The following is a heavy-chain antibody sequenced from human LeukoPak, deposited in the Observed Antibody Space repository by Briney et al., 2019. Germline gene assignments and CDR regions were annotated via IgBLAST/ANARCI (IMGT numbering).Heavy chain of an antibody. CDR1: GYSISSGYY. Sequence: PSETLSLTCTVSGYSISSGYYWGWIRQPPGKGLEWIGSIYHSGSTYYNPSLKSRVTISVDTSKNQFSLKLSSVTAADTAVYYCASLEWLTRYDYWGQGTLVTVSS. D-gene: IGHD3-3*01. J-gene: IGHJ4*02. CDR3: ASLEWLTRYDY. V-gene: IGHV4-38-2*02. CDR2: IYHSGST.